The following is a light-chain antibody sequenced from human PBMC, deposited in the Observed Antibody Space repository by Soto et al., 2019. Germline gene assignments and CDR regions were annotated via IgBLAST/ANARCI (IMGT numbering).Light chain of an antibody. J-gene: IGKJ1*01. Sequence: VMTQSPDSLAVSLGERATINCKSSQSILYSSNNKNYLAWYQQKPGQPPKLLIYWASTRASVVPDRFSGSGSGTDFTLTIISLQAEDVARDVSHQYLIRSLTFGQGTKVEIK. CDR3: HQYLIRSLT. V-gene: IGKV4-1*01. CDR2: WAS. CDR1: QSILYSSNNKNY.